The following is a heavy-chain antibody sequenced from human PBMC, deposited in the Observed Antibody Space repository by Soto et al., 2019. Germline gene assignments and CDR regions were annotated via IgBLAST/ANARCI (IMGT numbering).Heavy chain of an antibody. CDR2: INPKTGDT. CDR3: VTGDHLVR. V-gene: IGHV1-2*02. D-gene: IGHD6-6*01. J-gene: IGHJ4*02. Sequence: QMQLVQSGAEARKPGASVKVSCKTSGYTFTGYYLNWLRQAPGRGLEWVGWINPKTGDTNNAQKFQGRVTMTTDTSISTGYMELSGLKSDDTAVYYCVTGDHLVRWGQGTRVTVSS. CDR1: GYTFTGYY.